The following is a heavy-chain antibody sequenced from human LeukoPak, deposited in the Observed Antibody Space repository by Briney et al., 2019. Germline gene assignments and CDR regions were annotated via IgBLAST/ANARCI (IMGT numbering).Heavy chain of an antibody. CDR2: ISWNADST. J-gene: IGHJ4*02. CDR3: AKVLVLVSANRYYFDY. Sequence: TGGSLRLSCVASGFTFGDYGMSWIRQAPGKGLEWVSGISWNADSTGHADSVKGRFTISRDNSKNTLYLQMNSLRAEDTAVYYCAKVLVLVSANRYYFDYWGQGTLVTVSS. CDR1: GFTFGDYG. V-gene: IGHV3-20*04. D-gene: IGHD2-15*01.